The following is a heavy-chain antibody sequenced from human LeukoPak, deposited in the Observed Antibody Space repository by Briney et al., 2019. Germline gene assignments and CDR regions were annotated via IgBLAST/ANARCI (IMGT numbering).Heavy chain of an antibody. J-gene: IGHJ4*02. CDR2: INPNSGGT. V-gene: IGHV1-2*06. CDR1: GYTFTGYY. CDR3: ARDWYGYGDYEGDY. D-gene: IGHD4-17*01. Sequence: GAPVKVSCKASGYTFTGYYMHWVRQAPGQGLEWMGRINPNSGGTNYAQKFQGRVTMTRDTSISTAYMELSRLRSDDTAVYYCARDWYGYGDYEGDYWGQGTLVTVSS.